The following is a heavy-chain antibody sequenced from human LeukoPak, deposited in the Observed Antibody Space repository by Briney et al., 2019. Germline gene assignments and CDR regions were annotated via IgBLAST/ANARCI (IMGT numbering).Heavy chain of an antibody. V-gene: IGHV3-7*01. D-gene: IGHD2-2*01. J-gene: IGHJ5*02. CDR2: IKQDGSEK. CDR3: ARDQNGGGYCSSTSCADNWFDP. CDR1: GFTFSSYW. Sequence: GGSLRLSCAASGFTFSSYWMSWVRQAPGKGLEWVANIKQDGSEKYYVDSVKGRFTISRDNAKNSLYLQMNSLRAEDTAVYYRARDQNGGGYCSSTSCADNWFDPWGQGTLVTVSS.